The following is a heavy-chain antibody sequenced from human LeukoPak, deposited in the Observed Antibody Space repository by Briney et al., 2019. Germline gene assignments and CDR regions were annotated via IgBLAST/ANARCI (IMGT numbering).Heavy chain of an antibody. CDR2: ISGSGDRT. CDR1: GFTFSSSA. CDR3: AKGRGWLQFFDY. D-gene: IGHD5-24*01. Sequence: GGSLRLSCAASGFTFSSSAMSWVRQAPGKGLEWVSTISGSGDRTYYADSVKGRFTISRDNSKNTLFLQMNSLRAEDTAVYYCAKGRGWLQFFDYWGQGTLVTVSS. V-gene: IGHV3-23*01. J-gene: IGHJ4*02.